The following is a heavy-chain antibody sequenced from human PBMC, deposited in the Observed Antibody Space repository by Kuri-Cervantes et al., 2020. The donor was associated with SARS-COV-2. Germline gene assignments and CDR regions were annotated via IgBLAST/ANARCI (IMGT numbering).Heavy chain of an antibody. V-gene: IGHV1-18*04. J-gene: IGHJ4*02. D-gene: IGHD2-21*01. CDR2: VSGYNGHT. CDR3: VRDGYGDYVDY. Sequence: ASVKVSCKASGYTFTSSGISWVRQAPGQGLEWMGWVSGYNGHTNYAQKLQGRVTMTTDTSTTTAYMELRSLRSDDTAVFYCVRDGYGDYVDYWGRGTLVTVSS. CDR1: GYTFTSSG.